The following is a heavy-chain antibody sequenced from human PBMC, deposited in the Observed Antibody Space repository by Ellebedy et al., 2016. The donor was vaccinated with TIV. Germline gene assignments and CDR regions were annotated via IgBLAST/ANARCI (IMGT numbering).Heavy chain of an antibody. D-gene: IGHD6-19*01. V-gene: IGHV3-7*01. CDR2: IKQDGSEK. J-gene: IGHJ4*02. CDR3: ARDQWLGRAYYFDY. CDR1: GFTFSNYW. Sequence: GGSLRLSCAASGFTFSNYWMNWVRQAPGKGLEWVANIKQDGSEKYYVDSVEGRFAISRDNAKNSLYLQMNSLRPEDTAVYYCARDQWLGRAYYFDYWGQGTLLTVSS.